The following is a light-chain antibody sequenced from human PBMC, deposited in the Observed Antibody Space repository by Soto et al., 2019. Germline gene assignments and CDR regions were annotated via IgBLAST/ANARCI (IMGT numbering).Light chain of an antibody. J-gene: IGKJ2*01. V-gene: IGKV4-1*01. Sequence: DIVMTQSPDSLAVSLGERATINCKSSQSVLYSSSNKNYLAWYQQKPGQPPKLLIYWASTRESGVPDRFSGSGSGTDFPLTISSLQAEDVAVYYCQQYYSTPYILGQGTKLETK. CDR3: QQYYSTPYI. CDR2: WAS. CDR1: QSVLYSSSNKNY.